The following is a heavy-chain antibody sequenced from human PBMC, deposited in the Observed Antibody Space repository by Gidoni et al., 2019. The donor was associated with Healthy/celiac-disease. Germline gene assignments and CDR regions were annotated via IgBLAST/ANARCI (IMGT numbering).Heavy chain of an antibody. V-gene: IGHV3-23*01. D-gene: IGHD7-27*01. Sequence: EVQLLESGGGLVQPGGSLRLSCAASGFTFSSYAMRWVRQAPGKGLEWVSAISGSGGSTYYADSVKGRFTISRDNFKNTLYLQMNSLRAEDTAVYYCAKRNWGSGYYFDYWGQGTLVTVSS. CDR1: GFTFSSYA. CDR3: AKRNWGSGYYFDY. J-gene: IGHJ4*02. CDR2: ISGSGGST.